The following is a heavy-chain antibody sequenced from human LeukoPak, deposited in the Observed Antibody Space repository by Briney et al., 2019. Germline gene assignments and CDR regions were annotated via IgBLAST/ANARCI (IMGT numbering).Heavy chain of an antibody. CDR2: INHSGST. CDR3: ARGGYSYGYFDY. CDR1: GGSFSGYY. V-gene: IGHV4-34*01. J-gene: IGHJ4*02. Sequence: PSVTLSLTCAVYGGSFSGYYWSWIRQPPGKGLEWIGEINHSGSTNYNPSLKSRVTISVDTSKNQFSLKLSSVTAADTAVYYCARGGYSYGYFDYWGQGTLVTVSS. D-gene: IGHD5-18*01.